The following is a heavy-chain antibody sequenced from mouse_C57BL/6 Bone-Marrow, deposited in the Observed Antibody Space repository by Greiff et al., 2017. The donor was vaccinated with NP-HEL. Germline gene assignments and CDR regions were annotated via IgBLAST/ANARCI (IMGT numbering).Heavy chain of an antibody. D-gene: IGHD1-1*01. J-gene: IGHJ1*03. CDR3: ARTITTVVAHWYFDV. Sequence: VQLQQSGAELARPGASVKMSCKASGYTFTSYTMHWVKQRPGQGLEWIGYINPSSGYTKYNQKFKDKATLTADKSSSTAYMQLSSLTSEDSAVYYCARTITTVVAHWYFDVWGTGTTVTVSS. CDR2: INPSSGYT. V-gene: IGHV1-4*01. CDR1: GYTFTSYT.